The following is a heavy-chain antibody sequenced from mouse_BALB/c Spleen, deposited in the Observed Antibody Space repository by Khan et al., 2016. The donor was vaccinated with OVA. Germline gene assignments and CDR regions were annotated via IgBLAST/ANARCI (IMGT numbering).Heavy chain of an antibody. J-gene: IGHJ4*01. D-gene: IGHD1-1*01. CDR3: ARGNYYGYAMDY. Sequence: EVQLQESGPGLVKPSQSLSLTCTVTGYSITSNYAWNWLRQFPGNKLEWMGYISYSGSTNYNPSLKSRISITRATSKNQFFLQLNSVTTEDTATYCCARGNYYGYAMDYWGQGTSITVSS. V-gene: IGHV3-2*02. CDR2: ISYSGST. CDR1: GYSITSNYA.